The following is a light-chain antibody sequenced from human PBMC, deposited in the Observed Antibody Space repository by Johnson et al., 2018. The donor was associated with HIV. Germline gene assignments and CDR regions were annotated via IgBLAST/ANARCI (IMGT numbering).Light chain of an antibody. CDR2: ENN. CDR1: SSNIGNNY. CDR3: GTWDSSLSAHYV. V-gene: IGLV1-51*02. Sequence: QSVLTQPPSVSAAPGQKVTISCSGSSSNIGNNYVSWFQHLPGTAPKLLIYENNKRPSGIPDRFSASKSGTSATLAITGLQTGDEADYYCGTWDSSLSAHYVFGTGTKVTVL. J-gene: IGLJ1*01.